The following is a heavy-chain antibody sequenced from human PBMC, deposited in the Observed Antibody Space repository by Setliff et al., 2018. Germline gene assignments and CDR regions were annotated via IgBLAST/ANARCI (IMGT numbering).Heavy chain of an antibody. J-gene: IGHJ6*03. CDR1: GYTFTGYF. V-gene: IGHV1-2*02. Sequence: GASVKVSCKTSGYTFTGYFIHWVRQAPRQGLEWLGWINPKSGVTSYAQSFQGRIAMTRDTSINTVYMELNSLTSDDAAVYFCAREGGLQGATSYYYFYNYMDVWGKGTTVTVSS. CDR3: AREGGLQGATSYYYFYNYMDV. CDR2: INPKSGVT. D-gene: IGHD1-26*01.